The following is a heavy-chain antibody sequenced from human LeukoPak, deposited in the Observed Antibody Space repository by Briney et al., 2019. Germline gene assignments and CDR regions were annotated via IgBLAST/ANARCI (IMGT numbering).Heavy chain of an antibody. J-gene: IGHJ4*01. V-gene: IGHV3-7*01. CDR2: IRQDGSDK. CDR3: ARDGGSAIPFDY. CDR1: GFTFSSYA. Sequence: GGSLRLSCAASGFTFSSYAMSWVRQAPGKGLEWVANIRQDGSDKYYVDSVKGRFTISRDNAKNSLYLQMNSLRAEDTAVYYCARDGGSAIPFDYWXXXTLVTVSS.